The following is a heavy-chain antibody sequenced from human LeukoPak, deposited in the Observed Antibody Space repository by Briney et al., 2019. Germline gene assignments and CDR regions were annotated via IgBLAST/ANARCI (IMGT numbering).Heavy chain of an antibody. CDR1: GGTFSSYA. CDR2: IIPIFGTA. D-gene: IGHD3-10*01. J-gene: IGHJ4*02. CDR3: ARGGQGGSGSYYMVY. V-gene: IGHV1-69*05. Sequence: SVKVSFKASGGTFSSYAISWVRQAPGQGLEWMGGIIPIFGTANYAQKFQGRVTMTRDMSTSTVYMELSSLRSEDTAVYYCARGGQGGSGSYYMVYWGQGTLVTVSS.